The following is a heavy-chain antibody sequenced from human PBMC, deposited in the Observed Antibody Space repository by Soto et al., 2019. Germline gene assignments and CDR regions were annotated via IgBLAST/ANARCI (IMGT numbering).Heavy chain of an antibody. J-gene: IGHJ5*02. Sequence: QITLKESGPTLVKPTQTLTLTCTFSGFSLSTSGVGVGWIRQPPGKALEWLALIYWDDDKRYSPSLKSRLTITKDTSKNQVVLTMTNMDPVDTATYYCAHAGYGSGSYYRNPIWFDPWGQGTLVTVSS. CDR2: IYWDDDK. D-gene: IGHD3-10*01. V-gene: IGHV2-5*02. CDR1: GFSLSTSGVG. CDR3: AHAGYGSGSYYRNPIWFDP.